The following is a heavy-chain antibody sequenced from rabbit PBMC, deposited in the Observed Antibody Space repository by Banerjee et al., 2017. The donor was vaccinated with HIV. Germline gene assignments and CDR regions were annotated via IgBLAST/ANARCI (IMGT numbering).Heavy chain of an antibody. J-gene: IGHJ2*01. D-gene: IGHD8-1*01. CDR3: ARRSYYGYGFDS. CDR2: VDTASSGST. CDR1: GIDFSTYG. Sequence: QEQLVESGGGLVTLGGSLKLSCKASGIDFSTYGIRWGRQAPGKGLEWIAFVDTASSGSTAYASWAKGRFTISKTSSTTVTLQMTSLTAADTASYFCARRSYYGYGFDSWGPGTLVTVS. V-gene: IGHV1S45*01.